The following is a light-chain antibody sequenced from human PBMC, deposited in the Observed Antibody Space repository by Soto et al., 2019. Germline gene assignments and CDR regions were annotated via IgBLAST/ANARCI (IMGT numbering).Light chain of an antibody. CDR2: KAS. CDR1: QSISSW. J-gene: IGKJ1*01. V-gene: IGKV1-5*03. CDR3: QHYNSHRRT. Sequence: DIQMTHSPSTLSASMGDRVTITCRASQSISSWLAWYQQKPGKAPKLLINKASSLESGVPSRFSGSGSGTEFTLTISSLQPDDFAPYYCQHYNSHRRTFGQGSKVDI.